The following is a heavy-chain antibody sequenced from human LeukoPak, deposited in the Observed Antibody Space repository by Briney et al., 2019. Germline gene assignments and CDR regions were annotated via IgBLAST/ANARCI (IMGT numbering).Heavy chain of an antibody. CDR3: ARHQLLGPCFKGVCSDAFDI. D-gene: IGHD2-8*01. V-gene: IGHV5-10-1*01. J-gene: IGHJ3*02. CDR2: IDSSDSYT. CDR1: GYRFTSYW. Sequence: GESPRISCKGSGYRFTSYWISWVRQMPGKGLEWMGRIDSSDSYTNYSPSFQGHLTISADKSISTAYLQWSSLKASDTAMYYCARHQLLGPCFKGVCSDAFDIWGQGTMVTVSS.